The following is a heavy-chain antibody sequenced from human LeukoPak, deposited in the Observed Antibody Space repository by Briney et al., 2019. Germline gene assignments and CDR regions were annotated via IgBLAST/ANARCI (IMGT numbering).Heavy chain of an antibody. D-gene: IGHD3-9*01. CDR3: ARSVNYDILTGYYTRFDY. CDR2: IYYSGST. V-gene: IGHV4-59*01. CDR1: GGSISSYY. Sequence: SETLSLTCTVSGGSISSYYWSWIRQPPGKGLEWIGYIYYSGSTNYNPSLKSRVTISVDTSKNQFSLKLSSVTAADTAVYYCARSVNYDILTGYYTRFDYWGQGTLATVSS. J-gene: IGHJ4*02.